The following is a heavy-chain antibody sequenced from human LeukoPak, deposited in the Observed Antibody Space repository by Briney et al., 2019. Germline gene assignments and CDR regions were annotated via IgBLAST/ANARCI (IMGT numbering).Heavy chain of an antibody. CDR1: VYTFTGYY. CDR2: INPNSGGT. CDR3: ARVGSYSYGYHYYYYYMDV. V-gene: IGHV1-2*02. Sequence: GASVKVSCKSSVYTFTGYYMHWVRQAPGQGLEWMGWINPNSGGTNYAQKFQGRVTMTRDTSISTAYMELSRLRSDDTAVYYCARVGSYSYGYHYYYYYMDVWGKGTTVTVSS. J-gene: IGHJ6*03. D-gene: IGHD5-18*01.